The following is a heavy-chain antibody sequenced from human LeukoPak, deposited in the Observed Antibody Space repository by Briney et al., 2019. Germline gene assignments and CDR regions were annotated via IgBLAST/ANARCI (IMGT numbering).Heavy chain of an antibody. CDR2: IKHDSNEK. V-gene: IGHV3-7*01. CDR3: ARHMPAVGATPFDY. CDR1: KFSLGNYW. J-gene: IGHJ4*02. Sequence: PGGSLRLSCVDSKFSLGNYWMAWVRQAPGKGLEWVANIKHDSNEKYYVDSVRGRFTISRDNAENSLYLQMNGLRAEDTAIYFCARHMPAVGATPFDYWGQGTLVTVSS. D-gene: IGHD1-26*01.